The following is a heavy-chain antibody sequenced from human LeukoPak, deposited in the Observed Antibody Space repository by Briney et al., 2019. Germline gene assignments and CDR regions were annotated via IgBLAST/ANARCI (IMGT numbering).Heavy chain of an antibody. CDR2: IYYSGSI. J-gene: IGHJ4*02. CDR1: GGSISSSSYY. V-gene: IGHV4-39*07. CDR3: ARGSPGPTAMVPDYFDY. D-gene: IGHD5-18*01. Sequence: SETLSLTCTVSGGSISSSSYYWGWIRQPPGKGLEWIGSIYYSGSIYYNPSLKSRVTISVDTSKNQFSLKLSSVTAADTAVYYCARGSPGPTAMVPDYFDYWGQGTLVTVSS.